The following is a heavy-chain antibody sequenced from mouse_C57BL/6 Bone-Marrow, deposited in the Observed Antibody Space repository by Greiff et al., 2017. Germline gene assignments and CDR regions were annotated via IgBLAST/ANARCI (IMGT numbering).Heavy chain of an antibody. CDR3: ASTTVVHYYAMDY. Sequence: QVQLQQPGAELVMPGASVKLSCKASGYTFTSYWMHWVKQRPGQGLEWIGEIDPSDSYTNYNQQFKGKSTLTVDKSSSTAYMQLSSLTSEDSAVYYCASTTVVHYYAMDYWGQGTSVTVAS. J-gene: IGHJ4*01. CDR2: IDPSDSYT. V-gene: IGHV1-69*01. CDR1: GYTFTSYW. D-gene: IGHD1-1*01.